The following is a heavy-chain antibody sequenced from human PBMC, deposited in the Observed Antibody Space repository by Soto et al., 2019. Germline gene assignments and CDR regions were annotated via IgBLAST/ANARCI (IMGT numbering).Heavy chain of an antibody. D-gene: IGHD6-13*01. CDR2: ISPSSSYT. CDR1: GFTFIDYY. V-gene: IGHV3-11*06. CDR3: ARNHIAAPGTSAYDI. J-gene: IGHJ3*02. Sequence: GSLRLSCAASGFTFIDYYMIFIRHSPVKGPEWVSYISPSSSYTNYAVSVKGRFTISRDNAKNSVYLQMNSLRAEDTAVYYCARNHIAAPGTSAYDIWGQGTMVTVSS.